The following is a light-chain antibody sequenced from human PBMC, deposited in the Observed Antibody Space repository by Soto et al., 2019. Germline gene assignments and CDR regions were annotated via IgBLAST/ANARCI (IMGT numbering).Light chain of an antibody. CDR1: SRDVGSYNL. Sequence: ALTQPASVSGSPGQSITISCTGTSRDVGSYNLVSWYQQHPGKAPKLMIYEGSKRPSGVSNRFSGSKSGNTASLTISGLQAEDEADYYCCSYAGSSTSVVFGGGTKLTVL. CDR3: CSYAGSSTSVV. V-gene: IGLV2-23*01. J-gene: IGLJ2*01. CDR2: EGS.